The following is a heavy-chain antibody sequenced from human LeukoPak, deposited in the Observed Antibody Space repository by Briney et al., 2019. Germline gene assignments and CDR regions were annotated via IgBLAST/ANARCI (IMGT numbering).Heavy chain of an antibody. Sequence: PGRSLRLSCAASGFTFSDGAVHWVRQAPGKGLEWVALISYDGSNKYYADSVKGRFTISRDNSKNTMSLQMNSLRREDTAVYYCASRTNSGPPFWGQGTLVTVSS. J-gene: IGHJ1*01. V-gene: IGHV3-30-3*01. D-gene: IGHD3-10*01. CDR1: GFTFSDGA. CDR3: ASRTNSGPPF. CDR2: ISYDGSNK.